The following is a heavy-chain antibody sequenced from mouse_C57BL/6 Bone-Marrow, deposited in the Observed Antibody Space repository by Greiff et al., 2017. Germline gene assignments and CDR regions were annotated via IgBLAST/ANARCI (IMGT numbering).Heavy chain of an antibody. CDR1: GYAFSSYW. D-gene: IGHD1-1*01. J-gene: IGHJ1*03. V-gene: IGHV1-80*01. Sequence: VQLQQSGAELVQPGASVKISCKASGYAFSSYWMNWVKQRPGKGLEWIGQIYPGDGDTNYNGKFKGKATLTADKSSSPAYMQLRSQTSEDSAVYFCASWSYNWYFDVWGTGTTVTVAS. CDR2: IYPGDGDT. CDR3: ASWSYNWYFDV.